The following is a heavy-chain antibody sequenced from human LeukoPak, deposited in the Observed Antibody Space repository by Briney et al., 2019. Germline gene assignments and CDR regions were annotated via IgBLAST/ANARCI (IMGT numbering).Heavy chain of an antibody. CDR1: GFTVSSNY. CDR2: IYTGGST. D-gene: IGHD3-22*01. Sequence: GGSLRLSCAASGFTVSSNYMSWVRQAPGKGLEWVSVIYTGGSTYYADSVKGRFTISRDNSKNTLYLQMNSLRAEDTAVYYCARANYYDITSFDFWGQGALVTVSS. CDR3: ARANYYDITSFDF. J-gene: IGHJ4*02. V-gene: IGHV3-53*01.